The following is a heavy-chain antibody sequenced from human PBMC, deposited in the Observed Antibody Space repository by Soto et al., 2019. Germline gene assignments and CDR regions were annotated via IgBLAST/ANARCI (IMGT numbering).Heavy chain of an antibody. V-gene: IGHV4-34*01. Sequence: QVQLQQWGAGLLKPSETLSLTCAVYGGSFSGYYWSWIRQPPGKGLEWIGEINHSGSTNYNPSLKSRVTISVDTSKNQFSLKLSSVTAADTAVYYCARALPNGGRYLAAAPDAFDIWGQGTMVTVSS. D-gene: IGHD3-9*01. CDR3: ARALPNGGRYLAAAPDAFDI. CDR2: INHSGST. CDR1: GGSFSGYY. J-gene: IGHJ3*02.